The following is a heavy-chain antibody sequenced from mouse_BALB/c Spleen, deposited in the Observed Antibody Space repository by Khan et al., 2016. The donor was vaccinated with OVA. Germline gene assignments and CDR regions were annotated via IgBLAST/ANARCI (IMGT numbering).Heavy chain of an antibody. CDR3: TRGGHGSPFDD. D-gene: IGHD1-1*01. V-gene: IGHV1-18*01. CDR2: ITPNNGGT. Sequence: VQLQQSGPELVKPGASVKIPCKASGYTFTDYNMDWVKQSHGKSLEWIGDITPNNGGTIYNQRFKGKATLTVDKSSSTAYMELRSLTSEDTAVYYCTRGGHGSPFDDWGQGTTLTVSS. CDR1: GYTFTDYN. J-gene: IGHJ2*01.